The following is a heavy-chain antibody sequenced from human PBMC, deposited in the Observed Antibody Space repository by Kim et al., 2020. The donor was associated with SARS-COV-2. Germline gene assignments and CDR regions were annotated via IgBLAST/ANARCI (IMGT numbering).Heavy chain of an antibody. Sequence: GGSLRLSCAASGFTVRTYWMHWVRQAPGKGLVWVSRINSDGSNTRYADSVKGRFTISRDNAKDTLYLQMNSLRDEDTAVYYCAKVAGGTRNALDIWGQGTVVTVSS. J-gene: IGHJ3*02. V-gene: IGHV3-74*01. CDR3: AKVAGGTRNALDI. D-gene: IGHD6-13*01. CDR2: INSDGSNT. CDR1: GFTVRTYW.